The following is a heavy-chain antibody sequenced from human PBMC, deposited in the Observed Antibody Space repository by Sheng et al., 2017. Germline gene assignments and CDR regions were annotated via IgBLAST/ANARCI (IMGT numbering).Heavy chain of an antibody. D-gene: IGHD3-22*01. Sequence: EVQLVESGGGLVQPGGSLRLSCAASGFTFSSYEMNWVRQAPGKGLEWVSYISSSGSTIYYADSVKGRFTISRDNAKNSLYLQMNSLRAEDTAVYYCASFITMIVVVNSFGADAFDIWGQGTMVTVSS. J-gene: IGHJ3*02. CDR2: ISSSGSTI. V-gene: IGHV3-48*03. CDR3: ASFITMIVVVNSFGADAFDI. CDR1: GFTFSSYE.